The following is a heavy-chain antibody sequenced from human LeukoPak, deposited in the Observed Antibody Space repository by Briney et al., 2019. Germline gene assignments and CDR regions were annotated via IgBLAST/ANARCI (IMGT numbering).Heavy chain of an antibody. CDR3: ARARYDSSGLYYFDY. CDR2: ISAYNGNT. D-gene: IGHD3-22*01. CDR1: GYTFTSYG. J-gene: IGHJ4*02. V-gene: IGHV1-18*01. Sequence: ASVKVSCKASGYTFTSYGISWVRQAPGQGLEWMGWISAYNGNTNYAQKLQGRVTMTTDTSTSTAYMELRSLRSDDTALYHCARARYDSSGLYYFDYWGQGTLVTVSS.